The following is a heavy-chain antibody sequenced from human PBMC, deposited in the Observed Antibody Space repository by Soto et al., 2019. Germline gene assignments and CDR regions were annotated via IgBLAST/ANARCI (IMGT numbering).Heavy chain of an antibody. CDR2: ISGSGRTT. J-gene: IGHJ4*02. V-gene: IGHV3-23*01. Sequence: GGSLRLSCAASGFTFSTSSMNWVRQAPGKGLEWVSDISGSGRTTYYADSVKGRFTISRDNSKNTLFLQMSCLRAEDTAVYYCAKRAGDGYNSPIEYWGQGTLLSVSS. D-gene: IGHD5-12*01. CDR1: GFTFSTSS. CDR3: AKRAGDGYNSPIEY.